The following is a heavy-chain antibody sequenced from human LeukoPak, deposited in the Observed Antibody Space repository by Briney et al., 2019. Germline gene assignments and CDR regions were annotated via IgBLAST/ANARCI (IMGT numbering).Heavy chain of an antibody. CDR3: AKASSSWYSDFDY. J-gene: IGHJ4*02. V-gene: IGHV3-23*01. CDR1: GFTFSSHT. Sequence: GGSQRLFCAASGFTFSSHTMNWARQATGKGLEWVSAISASGGTTYNSDSVKGRFTISRDSAKNTLYLQINSLRAEDSAVYYCAKASSSWYSDFDYWGRGTLVTDCS. D-gene: IGHD6-13*01. CDR2: ISASGGTT.